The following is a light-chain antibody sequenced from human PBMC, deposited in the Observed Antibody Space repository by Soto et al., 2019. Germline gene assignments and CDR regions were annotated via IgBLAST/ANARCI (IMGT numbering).Light chain of an antibody. CDR1: QSVRSN. V-gene: IGKV3-15*01. CDR2: GAS. Sequence: EIVMTQSPATLSVSPGERATLSCRASQSVRSNLAWYQQKPGQAPRLLIYGASTRATGIPARFSGRGSGTEFTLTISSLQSEDSALYYCQQYNNWPPLTFGGGTKVEIK. J-gene: IGKJ4*01. CDR3: QQYNNWPPLT.